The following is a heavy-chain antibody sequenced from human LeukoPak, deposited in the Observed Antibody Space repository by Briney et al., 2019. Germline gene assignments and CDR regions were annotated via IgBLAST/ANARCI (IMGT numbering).Heavy chain of an antibody. V-gene: IGHV3-11*04. CDR1: GFTFSDYY. Sequence: GGSLRLSXAASGFTFSDYYMSWIRQAPGEGLEWVSYITSSSTIYYADSVKGRFTISRDNAKNSLYLQMNSLRADDTAVYYCARADRNYYMDVWGKGTTVTVSS. J-gene: IGHJ6*03. CDR2: ITSSSTI. CDR3: ARADRNYYMDV.